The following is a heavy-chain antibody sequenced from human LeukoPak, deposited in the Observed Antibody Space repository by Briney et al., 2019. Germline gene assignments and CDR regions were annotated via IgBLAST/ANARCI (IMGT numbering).Heavy chain of an antibody. CDR3: ARDGDILTGYYKNY. J-gene: IGHJ4*02. D-gene: IGHD3-9*01. CDR1: GGSISSYY. Sequence: SETLSLTCTVSGGSISSYYWSWIRQPAGKGLEWIGRIYTSGSTNYNPSLKSRVTMSVDTSKNQFSLTLSSVTAADTAVYYCARDGDILTGYYKNYWGQGTLVTVSS. V-gene: IGHV4-4*07. CDR2: IYTSGST.